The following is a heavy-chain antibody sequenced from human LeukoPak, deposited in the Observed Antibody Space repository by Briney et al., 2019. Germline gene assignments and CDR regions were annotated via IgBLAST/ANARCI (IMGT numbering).Heavy chain of an antibody. D-gene: IGHD3-16*01. V-gene: IGHV3-74*01. CDR2: ISSDGRST. Sequence: GGSLRLSCAASGFTFSDNWMHWVRQAPGKGLVWVSVISSDGRSTIYADSVKGRFTISRDNAKNTLYLQMDSLRAEDTAVYFCASQLGGNVYWGQGTLVTVSS. J-gene: IGHJ4*02. CDR1: GFTFSDNW. CDR3: ASQLGGNVY.